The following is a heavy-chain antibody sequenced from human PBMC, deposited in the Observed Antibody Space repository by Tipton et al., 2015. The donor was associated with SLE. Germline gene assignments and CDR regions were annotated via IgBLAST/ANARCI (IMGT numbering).Heavy chain of an antibody. CDR3: AKDDDHGSGSFDY. V-gene: IGHV3-23*01. J-gene: IGHJ4*02. CDR2: ITASGGNT. Sequence: SLRLSCAASGFTFSSYVMSWVRQAPGKGLEWVSSITASGGNTHYADSVKGRFTISRDNSKNTLYLQMNSLRAEDTAVYYCAKDDDHGSGSFDYWGQGTLVTVSS. CDR1: GFTFSSYV. D-gene: IGHD3-10*01.